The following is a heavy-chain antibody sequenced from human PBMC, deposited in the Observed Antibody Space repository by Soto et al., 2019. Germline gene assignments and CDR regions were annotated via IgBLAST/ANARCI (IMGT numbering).Heavy chain of an antibody. Sequence: PSETLSLTCTVSGGSISSSSYYWGWIRQPPGKGLEWIGSIYYSGSTYYNPSLKSRVTISVDTSKNQFSLKLSSVTAADTAVYYCAGLRTHMVWGVIYYYGMDVWGQGPTVT. CDR3: AGLRTHMVWGVIYYYGMDV. D-gene: IGHD3-10*01. CDR1: GGSISSSSYY. V-gene: IGHV4-39*01. J-gene: IGHJ6*02. CDR2: IYYSGST.